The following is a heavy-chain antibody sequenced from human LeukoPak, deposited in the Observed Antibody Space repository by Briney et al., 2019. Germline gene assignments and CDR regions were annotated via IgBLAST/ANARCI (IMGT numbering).Heavy chain of an antibody. CDR1: GYTFTSYD. V-gene: IGHV1-8*01. CDR2: MNPNSGNT. J-gene: IGHJ6*03. Sequence: VASVKLSCKASGYTFTSYDINWVRQATGQGLEWMGWMNPNSGNTGYAQKFQGRVTMTRNTSISTAYMELSSLRSEDTAVYYCARRYSSSWYHYYYYMDVWGKGTTVTVSS. CDR3: ARRYSSSWYHYYYYMDV. D-gene: IGHD6-13*01.